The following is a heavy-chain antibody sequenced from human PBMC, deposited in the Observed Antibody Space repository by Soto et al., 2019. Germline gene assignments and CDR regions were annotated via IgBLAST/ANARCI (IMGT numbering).Heavy chain of an antibody. Sequence: SETLSLTCTVSGGSISSGGYYWSWIRQHPGKGLEWIGYIYYSGSTYYNPSLKSRVTISVDTSKNQFSLKLSSVTAADTAVYYCAREDFWSGYFDYWGQGTLVTVSS. V-gene: IGHV4-31*03. D-gene: IGHD3-3*01. CDR2: IYYSGST. CDR1: GGSISSGGYY. CDR3: AREDFWSGYFDY. J-gene: IGHJ4*02.